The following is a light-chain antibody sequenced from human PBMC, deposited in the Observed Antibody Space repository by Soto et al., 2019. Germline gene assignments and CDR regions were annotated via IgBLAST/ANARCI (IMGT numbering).Light chain of an antibody. CDR3: QHFKSFPIT. CDR2: ESS. Sequence: AIQLTQSPSSLAASVGDRVTITCLASQGISTLLAWYQQKPGKAPKVLIYESSLLQSGVPSRFSGSGSGTDFTLPISSLQPEDFATYYCQHFKSFPITFGQGTRLEIK. J-gene: IGKJ5*01. CDR1: QGISTL. V-gene: IGKV1-13*02.